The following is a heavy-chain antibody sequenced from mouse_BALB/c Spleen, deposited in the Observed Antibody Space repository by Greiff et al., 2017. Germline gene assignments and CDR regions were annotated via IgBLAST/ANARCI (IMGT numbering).Heavy chain of an antibody. CDR1: GFTFSSFG. CDR3: ARKGRYDEGNAMDY. D-gene: IGHD2-14*01. V-gene: IGHV5-17*02. Sequence: EVKLMESGGGLVQPGGSRKLSCAASGFTFSSFGMHWVRQAPEKGLEWVAYISSGSSTIYYADTVKGRFTISRDNPKNTLFLQMTSLRSEDTAMYYCARKGRYDEGNAMDYWGQGTSVTVSS. CDR2: ISSGSSTI. J-gene: IGHJ4*01.